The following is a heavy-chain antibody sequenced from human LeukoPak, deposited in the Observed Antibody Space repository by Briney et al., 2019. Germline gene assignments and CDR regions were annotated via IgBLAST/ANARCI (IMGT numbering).Heavy chain of an antibody. J-gene: IGHJ4*02. Sequence: PSETLSLTCTVSGGSISSYYWNWIRQPPGKGLEWIGYIYYSGSTSYNPSLRSRVTASLDTSKNQFSLELSSVTAADTAVYYCASGSNRYFFDYWGQGTLVTVSS. CDR2: IYYSGST. V-gene: IGHV4-59*01. CDR3: ASGSNRYFFDY. D-gene: IGHD1-14*01. CDR1: GGSISSYY.